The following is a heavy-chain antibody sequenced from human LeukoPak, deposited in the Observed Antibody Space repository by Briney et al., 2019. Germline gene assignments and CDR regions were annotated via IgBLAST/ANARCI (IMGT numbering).Heavy chain of an antibody. V-gene: IGHV3-21*01. Sequence: GGSLRLSCAASGFTFSNYSMNWVHQAPGKGLEWVSSITSSGSYIYYADSVKGRFTISRDNARNSLYLQMNSLRAEDTAIYCCARAEALKFRDFDYWGQGTLVTVSS. CDR1: GFTFSNYS. J-gene: IGHJ4*02. CDR3: ARAEALKFRDFDY. CDR2: ITSSGSYI.